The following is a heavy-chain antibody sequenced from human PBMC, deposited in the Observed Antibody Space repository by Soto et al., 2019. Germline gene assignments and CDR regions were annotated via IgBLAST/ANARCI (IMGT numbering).Heavy chain of an antibody. CDR3: AGRGYSYGYYSLAY. CDR2: ISSNGGST. CDR1: GFTFSSYA. Sequence: PGGSLRLSCSASGFTFSSYALHWVRQAPGKGLEYVSAISSNGGSTHYADSVKGRFTISRDNSKNTLYLQMSSLRVEDTAVYYCAGRGYSYGYYSLAYWGQGTLVTVS. D-gene: IGHD5-18*01. J-gene: IGHJ4*02. V-gene: IGHV3-64D*06.